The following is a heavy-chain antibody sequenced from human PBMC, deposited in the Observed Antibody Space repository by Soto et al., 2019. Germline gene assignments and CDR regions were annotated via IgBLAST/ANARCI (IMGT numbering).Heavy chain of an antibody. CDR2: LSGNSGTT. V-gene: IGHV3-23*01. D-gene: IGHD3-3*01. J-gene: IGHJ4*02. Sequence: EVQVLESGGGLVQPGGSLRLSCAASGFTFSTYAMTWVRQAPGKGLEWVSALSGNSGTTYFAYSVKGRFTISRDNSRNTVYLQMSSLRADDTAIYYCAKGSKFTIFSPNDYWGQGPLVTVSS. CDR3: AKGSKFTIFSPNDY. CDR1: GFTFSTYA.